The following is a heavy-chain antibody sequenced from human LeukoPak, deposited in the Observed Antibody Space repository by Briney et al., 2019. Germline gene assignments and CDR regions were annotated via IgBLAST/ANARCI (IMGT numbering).Heavy chain of an antibody. V-gene: IGHV3-15*01. Sequence: GGSLGLSCATSGFTLRNAWISCVRQAPGKGLEWVGRMRSEARGGTPDYAALVKGRFIISIDDSRSTLYLQMHSLETEDTALYYCTTEGFTYGHHALGIWGQGTVVTVSS. CDR1: GFTLRNAW. J-gene: IGHJ3*02. D-gene: IGHD5-18*01. CDR2: MRSEARGGTP. CDR3: TTEGFTYGHHALGI.